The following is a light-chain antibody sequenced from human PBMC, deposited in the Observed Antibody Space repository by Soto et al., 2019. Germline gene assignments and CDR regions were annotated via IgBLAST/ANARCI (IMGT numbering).Light chain of an antibody. Sequence: EIVMTQSPATLSVSPGERATLSCRASQSVSSNLAWYQQKPGQAPRLLIYGASTRATGIPARFSGSGSGTEFTLTISSLQSEDFAVYYCQGPAWTFGQGTKVEIK. V-gene: IGKV3-15*01. CDR2: GAS. CDR1: QSVSSN. CDR3: QGPAWT. J-gene: IGKJ1*01.